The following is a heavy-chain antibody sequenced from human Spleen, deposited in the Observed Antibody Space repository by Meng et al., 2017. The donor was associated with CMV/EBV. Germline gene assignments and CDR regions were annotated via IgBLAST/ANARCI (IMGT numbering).Heavy chain of an antibody. J-gene: IGHJ3*02. CDR1: GFSFSHSA. CDR3: AKDLSDEGAFDM. D-gene: IGHD2-21*02. V-gene: IGHV3-23*03. Sequence: GESLMISCAASGFSFSHSAMTWVRQAPGKGLEWVSTIYSGGLPYYADSMKGRFTISRDNSRNTLHLQMNSLRAEDTALYYCAKDLSDEGAFDMWGQGTMVTVSS. CDR2: IYSGGLP.